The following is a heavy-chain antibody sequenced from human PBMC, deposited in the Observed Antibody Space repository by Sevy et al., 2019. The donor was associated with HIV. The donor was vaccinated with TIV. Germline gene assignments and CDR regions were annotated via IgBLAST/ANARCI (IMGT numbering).Heavy chain of an antibody. V-gene: IGHV4-39*01. CDR1: GGSINNKAYY. D-gene: IGHD6-13*01. Sequence: SETLSLTCTVSGGSINNKAYYWAWIRQPPGQGLEWIGSMSYNGNSYYNPSLSCRVTVSLDTSNNMFSLRLTFVTAADTAVYYCARRLAAAGGGNEYFQPWGQGTLVTVSS. CDR3: ARRLAAAGGGNEYFQP. CDR2: MSYNGNS. J-gene: IGHJ1*01.